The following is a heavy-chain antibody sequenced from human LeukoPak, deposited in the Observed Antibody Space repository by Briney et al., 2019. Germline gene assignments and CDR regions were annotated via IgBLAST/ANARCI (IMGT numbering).Heavy chain of an antibody. CDR1: GFTFSSYA. D-gene: IGHD2-2*01. CDR3: AREGIVVVPAAVRAVAFDI. Sequence: PGGSLRLSCAASGFTFSSYAMHWVRQAPGKGLEWVAVISYDGSNKYYADSVKGRFTISRDNSKNTLYLQMNSLRAEDTAVYYCAREGIVVVPAAVRAVAFDIWGQGTMVTVSS. J-gene: IGHJ3*02. V-gene: IGHV3-30-3*01. CDR2: ISYDGSNK.